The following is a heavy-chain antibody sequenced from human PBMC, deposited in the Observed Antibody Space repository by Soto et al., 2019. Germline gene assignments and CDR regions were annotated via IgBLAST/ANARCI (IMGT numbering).Heavy chain of an antibody. V-gene: IGHV3-9*01. CDR2: ISWNSGSI. J-gene: IGHJ3*02. D-gene: IGHD4-17*01. CDR3: AKDFDYGDDEEAFDI. Sequence: VQLVESGGGLVQPGRSLRLSCAASGFTFDDYAMHWVRQAPGKGLEWVSGISWNSGSIGYADSVKGRFTISRDNAKNSLYLQMNSLRAEDTALYYCAKDFDYGDDEEAFDIWGQGTMVTVSS. CDR1: GFTFDDYA.